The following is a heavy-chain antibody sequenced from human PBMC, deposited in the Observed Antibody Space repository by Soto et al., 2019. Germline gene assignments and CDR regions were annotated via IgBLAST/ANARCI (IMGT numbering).Heavy chain of an antibody. CDR3: ARRPMVRGVTPYYFDY. Sequence: QLQLQESGPGLVKPSETLSLTCTVSGGSISSSSYYWGWIRQPPGKGLEWIGSIYYSGSTYYNPSLKSRVTISVDTSKNQFSRKLSSVTAADTAVYYCARRPMVRGVTPYYFDYWGQGTLVTVSS. CDR1: GGSISSSSYY. V-gene: IGHV4-39*01. D-gene: IGHD3-10*01. J-gene: IGHJ4*02. CDR2: IYYSGST.